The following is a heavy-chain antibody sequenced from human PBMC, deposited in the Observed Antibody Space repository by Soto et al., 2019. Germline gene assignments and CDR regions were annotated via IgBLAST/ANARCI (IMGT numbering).Heavy chain of an antibody. CDR3: AKVGPITSWYLAY. CDR2: ISYDGKVA. Sequence: QVQLVESGGGVVQPGRSLRLSCAASGFTFSSYGMHWVRQAPGKGLEWVTVISYDGKVAYYADSVKGRFTISRDNSKNTLHLQMNTLRSEDTAMYYWAKVGPITSWYLAYWGSGPLVSFPS. V-gene: IGHV3-30*18. CDR1: GFTFSSYG. D-gene: IGHD2-2*01. J-gene: IGHJ4*02.